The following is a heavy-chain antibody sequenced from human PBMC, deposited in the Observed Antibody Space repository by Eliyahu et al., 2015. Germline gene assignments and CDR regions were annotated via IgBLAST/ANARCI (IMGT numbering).Heavy chain of an antibody. Sequence: QVQLQESGPGLVKPSQTLSLTCTXSGXSXXXGGYYWSWIRQHPGKGLEXXGYIYYSGSTYYNPSLKXRVTISVDTSKNQFSLKLSSVTAADTAVYYCARAQHMDYYDSSGYYYRWFDPWGQGTLVTVSS. CDR1: GXSXXXGGYY. CDR3: ARAQHMDYYDSSGYYYRWFDP. V-gene: IGHV4-31*03. D-gene: IGHD3-22*01. CDR2: IYYSGST. J-gene: IGHJ5*02.